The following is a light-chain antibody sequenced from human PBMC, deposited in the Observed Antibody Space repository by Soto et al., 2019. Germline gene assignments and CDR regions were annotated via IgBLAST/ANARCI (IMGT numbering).Light chain of an antibody. J-gene: IGKJ1*01. V-gene: IGKV3-11*01. CDR2: AAS. CDR1: QNVRTF. CDR3: QQHSHWPPWT. Sequence: EVVLTQSPATLSLSPGERANLSCRASQNVRTFLDWYQQNPGQAPRLLIYAASNRATGIPDRFSGSGSGTDFSLTISGLEPEDFAVYYCQQHSHWPPWTFGQGTRVEIQ.